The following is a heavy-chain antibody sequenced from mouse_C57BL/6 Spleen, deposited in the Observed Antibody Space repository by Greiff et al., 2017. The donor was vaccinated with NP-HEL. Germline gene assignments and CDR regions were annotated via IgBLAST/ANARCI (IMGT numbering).Heavy chain of an antibody. CDR1: GYTFTSYW. V-gene: IGHV1-61*01. J-gene: IGHJ1*03. CDR2: IYPSDSET. CDR3: ARRDYDYDERYFDV. D-gene: IGHD2-4*01. Sequence: QVQLQQPGAELVRPGSSVKLSCKASGYTFTSYWMDWVKQRPGQGLEWIGNIYPSDSETHYNQKFKDKATLTVDKSSSRAYMQLSSLTSEDSAVYYWARRDYDYDERYFDVWGTGTTVTVSS.